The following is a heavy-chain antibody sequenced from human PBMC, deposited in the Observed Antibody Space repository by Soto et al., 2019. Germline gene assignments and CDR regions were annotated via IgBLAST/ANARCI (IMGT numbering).Heavy chain of an antibody. CDR3: AFGNLSYYFDF. CDR2: ISYDGRKT. CDR1: GFTFTAFA. D-gene: IGHD3-16*01. Sequence: GGSLRLSCAASGFTFTAFAMHWVRQAPGKGLEWVAVISYDGRKTHYADSVKGRLTISRDNSKNTVFLQMNSLTTEDTAVYHCAFGNLSYYFDFWGQGTPVTVSS. V-gene: IGHV3-30*04. J-gene: IGHJ4*02.